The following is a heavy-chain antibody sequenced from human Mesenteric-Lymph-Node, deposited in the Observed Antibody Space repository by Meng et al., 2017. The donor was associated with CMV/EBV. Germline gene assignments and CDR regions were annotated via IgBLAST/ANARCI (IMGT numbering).Heavy chain of an antibody. Sequence: GGSLRLSCAASGFTFSSYAMHWVRQAPGKGLEWVAVISYDGSNKYYADSVKGRFTISRDNSKNTLYLQMNSLRAEDTAVYYCAKDRAERRIDNWGQGTLVTVSS. CDR3: AKDRAERRIDN. CDR1: GFTFSSYA. V-gene: IGHV3-30*04. CDR2: ISYDGSNK. J-gene: IGHJ4*02. D-gene: IGHD1-1*01.